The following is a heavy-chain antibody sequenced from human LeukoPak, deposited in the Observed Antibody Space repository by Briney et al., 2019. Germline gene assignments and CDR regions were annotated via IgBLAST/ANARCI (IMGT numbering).Heavy chain of an antibody. CDR3: ALGGGFIDY. Sequence: GGSLRLSCATSGFIFSSYSMNWVRQAPGKGLEWVSSISSSGNYIYYADSVKGRFTISRDNAKNSLYLQMNSLRAEDTAVCYCALGGGFIDYWGQGTLVTVSS. D-gene: IGHD3-16*01. V-gene: IGHV3-21*01. CDR1: GFIFSSYS. J-gene: IGHJ4*02. CDR2: ISSSGNYI.